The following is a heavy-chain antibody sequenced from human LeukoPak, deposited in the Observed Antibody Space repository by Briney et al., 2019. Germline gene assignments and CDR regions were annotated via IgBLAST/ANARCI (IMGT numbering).Heavy chain of an antibody. Sequence: SETLSLTCTVSGGSISSSSYYWGWIRQPPGKGLEWIGSIYYSGSTYYNPSLKSRVTISVDTSKNQFSLKLSSVTAADTAVYYCARQALPVVPAATDYYYMDVWGKGTTVTVSS. CDR2: IYYSGST. D-gene: IGHD2-2*01. CDR1: GGSISSSSYY. CDR3: ARQALPVVPAATDYYYMDV. V-gene: IGHV4-39*01. J-gene: IGHJ6*03.